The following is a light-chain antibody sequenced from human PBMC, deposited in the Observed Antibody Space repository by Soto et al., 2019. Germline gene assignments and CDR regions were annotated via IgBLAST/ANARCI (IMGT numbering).Light chain of an antibody. CDR3: QQRSKWPLT. CDR2: DAS. Sequence: EIVLTQSPATLSLSPRERATLSCRASQSVSSYLAWLQQKPGQAPRLLIYDASNRATGIPARFSGSGSGTDFTLTISSLEPEDFAVYYCQQRSKWPLTFGGGTKVEIK. CDR1: QSVSSY. J-gene: IGKJ4*01. V-gene: IGKV3-11*01.